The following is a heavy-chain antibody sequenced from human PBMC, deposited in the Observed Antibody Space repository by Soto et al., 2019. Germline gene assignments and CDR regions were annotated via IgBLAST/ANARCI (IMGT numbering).Heavy chain of an antibody. CDR1: GGSITSGAYY. V-gene: IGHV4-31*11. CDR3: ARYYFDSSGYSNWFDP. J-gene: IGHJ5*02. CDR2: IHYSGRT. Sequence: SETLSLTCAVSGGSITSGAYYCTCMRQRPWKGLELIAYIHYSGRTYYNPSLKSRVTISVDTSNNQFSLKLSSVTAADTAVYYCARYYFDSSGYSNWFDPWGQGTLVTVSS. D-gene: IGHD3-22*01.